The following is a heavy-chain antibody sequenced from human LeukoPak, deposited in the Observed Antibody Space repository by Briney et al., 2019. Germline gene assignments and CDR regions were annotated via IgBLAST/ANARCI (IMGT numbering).Heavy chain of an antibody. CDR1: GYTFTGYY. Sequence: GASVKVSCKASGYTFTGYYMHWVRQAPGQGLEWMGWINPNSGGTNYAQKFQGRVTMTRDTSISTAYMELSRLRSDDTAVYYCARVGDMGYDSSGYYGVDYWGQGTLVTVSS. CDR3: ARVGDMGYDSSGYYGVDY. D-gene: IGHD3-22*01. J-gene: IGHJ4*02. V-gene: IGHV1-2*02. CDR2: INPNSGGT.